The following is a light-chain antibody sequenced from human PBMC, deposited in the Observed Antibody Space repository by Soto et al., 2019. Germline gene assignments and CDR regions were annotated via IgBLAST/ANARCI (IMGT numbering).Light chain of an antibody. CDR3: MQALQTPRT. V-gene: IGKV2-28*01. CDR2: LGS. J-gene: IGKJ4*01. CDR1: QGLLHSNGYNY. Sequence: DIVMTQSPLSLPVTPGEPASISCRSSQGLLHSNGYNYLDWYLQKPGQSPQLLIYLGSIRAYGVPDRFSGSGSATDFTLKISRVEAEDVGIYYCMQALQTPRTFGGGTKVEIK.